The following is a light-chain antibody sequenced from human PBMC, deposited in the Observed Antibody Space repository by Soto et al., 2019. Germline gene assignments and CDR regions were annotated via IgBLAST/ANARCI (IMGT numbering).Light chain of an antibody. V-gene: IGKV3-11*01. Sequence: EIVLTQSPATLSLSPGERATLSCRASQSVGSYLAWYQQKPGRAPRLLIYDTSNRATGIPARFSGGGSWTDFALTISSLEPEEFAIYYCQQRSMWPWTFGQGTEVEIK. J-gene: IGKJ1*01. CDR2: DTS. CDR1: QSVGSY. CDR3: QQRSMWPWT.